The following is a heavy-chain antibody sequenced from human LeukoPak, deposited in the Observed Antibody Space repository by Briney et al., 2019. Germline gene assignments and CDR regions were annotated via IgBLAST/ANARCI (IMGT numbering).Heavy chain of an antibody. J-gene: IGHJ4*02. CDR1: GGSISNYY. D-gene: IGHD1-26*01. V-gene: IGHV4-59*12. CDR2: IYYSGST. Sequence: PSETLSLTCIVSGGSISNYYWSWIRQPPGKGLEYIGYIYYSGSTSYNPSLKSRVTISVDMSKNQFSLKLSSVTAADTAVYYCARGEATWGQGTLVTVS. CDR3: ARGEAT.